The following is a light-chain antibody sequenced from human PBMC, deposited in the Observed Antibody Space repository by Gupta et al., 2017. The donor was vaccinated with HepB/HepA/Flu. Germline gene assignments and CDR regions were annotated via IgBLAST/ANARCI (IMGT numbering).Light chain of an antibody. J-gene: IGLJ2*01. CDR2: EVN. Sequence: QSALTQPPSASGSPGQSVTISSTGTSSDVGCYNHVSWYQQHPGTAPKLMIFEVNQRPSGVPDRFSGSKSGNTASLTVSGLQADDEANYYCSSYAGSNNVVFGGGTKLTVL. CDR3: SSYAGSNNVV. V-gene: IGLV2-8*01. CDR1: SSDVGCYNH.